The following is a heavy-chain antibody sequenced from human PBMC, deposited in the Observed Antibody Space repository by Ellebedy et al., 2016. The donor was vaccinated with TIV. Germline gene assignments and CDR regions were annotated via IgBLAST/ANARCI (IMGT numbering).Heavy chain of an antibody. CDR1: GFTFSNYW. Sequence: GESLKISCEASGFTFSNYWMHWVRQAPGKGLVWVSRINSDGSSASYGDSAKGRFTISRDNSKNSLYLQMNSLRTEDTALYYCAKDISGYSYAINYYYYYGMDVWGQGTTVTVSS. D-gene: IGHD5-18*01. CDR2: INSDGSSA. CDR3: AKDISGYSYAINYYYYYGMDV. J-gene: IGHJ6*02. V-gene: IGHV3-74*01.